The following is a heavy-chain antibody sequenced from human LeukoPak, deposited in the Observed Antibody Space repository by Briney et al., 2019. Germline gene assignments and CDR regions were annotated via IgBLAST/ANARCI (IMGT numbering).Heavy chain of an antibody. D-gene: IGHD5-24*01. CDR2: IYYSGST. CDR1: GGSISTYY. CDR3: ARRPRGDYKAWFDP. V-gene: IGHV4-59*05. J-gene: IGHJ5*02. Sequence: SETLSLTCTVSGGSISTYYWSWIRQSPGKGLEWIGSIYYSGSTYYNPSLKSRVTISVDTSKNQFSLKVRSVTATDTAVYYCARRPRGDYKAWFDPWGQGTLVTVSS.